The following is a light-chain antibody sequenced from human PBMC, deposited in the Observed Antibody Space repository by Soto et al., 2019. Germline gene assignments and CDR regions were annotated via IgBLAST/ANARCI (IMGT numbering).Light chain of an antibody. CDR3: QQYGSSPS. CDR1: QSVSTNY. CDR2: DAS. J-gene: IGKJ4*01. Sequence: EIVLTHSPATLSLSPCERATLSFRASQSVSTNYLAWYQQKPGLAPRLLIYDASSRATGISDRFSGSGSGTDFTLTISRLEPEDFAVYYCQQYGSSPSFGGGTKVDI. V-gene: IGKV3D-20*01.